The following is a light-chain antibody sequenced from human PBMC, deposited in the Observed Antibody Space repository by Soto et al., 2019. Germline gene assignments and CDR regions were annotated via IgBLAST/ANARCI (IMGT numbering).Light chain of an antibody. CDR3: QQYHNWWT. CDR2: GAS. CDR1: DTVSTN. Sequence: DIVMTQSPATLSVSPGEKVTLSCRASDTVSTNLAWYQQRPDQAPRVVVYGASVRATGVPDRFRGSGSRTEFTLTISGLQSEDFATYYCQQYHNWWTFGQGTKVEV. V-gene: IGKV3-15*01. J-gene: IGKJ1*01.